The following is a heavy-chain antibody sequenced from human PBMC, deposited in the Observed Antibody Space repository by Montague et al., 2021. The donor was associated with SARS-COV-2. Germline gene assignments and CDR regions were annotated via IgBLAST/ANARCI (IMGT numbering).Heavy chain of an antibody. CDR2: INHSGST. Sequence: SETLSLTCAVYGGSFSGYYWSWIRQPPGKGLEWIGEINHSGSTNYNPSLKSRVTVSVDTSKDQFSLKLTSVTAADTAVYYCARGAPGYWGQGTLVTVSS. D-gene: IGHD1-1*01. CDR3: ARGAPGY. J-gene: IGHJ4*02. CDR1: GGSFSGYY. V-gene: IGHV4-34*01.